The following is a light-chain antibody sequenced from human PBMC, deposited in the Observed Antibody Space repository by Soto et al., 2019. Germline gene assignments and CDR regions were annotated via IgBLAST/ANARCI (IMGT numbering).Light chain of an antibody. CDR1: QSVSSSF. Sequence: PGERATLSCRASQSVSSSFLAWYQQKPGQAPRLLIYGASSRATGIPDRFSGSGSGTDFTLTISRLEPEDFAVYYCQQYDSSPLTFGGGTKVEIK. V-gene: IGKV3-20*01. CDR2: GAS. CDR3: QQYDSSPLT. J-gene: IGKJ4*01.